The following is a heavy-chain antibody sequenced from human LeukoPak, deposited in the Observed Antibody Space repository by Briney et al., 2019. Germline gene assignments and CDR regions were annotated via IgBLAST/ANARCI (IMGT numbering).Heavy chain of an antibody. J-gene: IGHJ4*02. CDR2: INSGGST. CDR3: ARGHRADGYSYGPYYFDY. Sequence: GGSLRLSCAAYGFIVSSNYMSWVRQAPGKGLEWVSVINSGGSTYHADSVKGRFTISRDNSKNTLYLQMNSLRAEDTAVYYCARGHRADGYSYGPYYFDYWGQGTLVTVSS. CDR1: GFIVSSNY. D-gene: IGHD5-24*01. V-gene: IGHV3-53*01.